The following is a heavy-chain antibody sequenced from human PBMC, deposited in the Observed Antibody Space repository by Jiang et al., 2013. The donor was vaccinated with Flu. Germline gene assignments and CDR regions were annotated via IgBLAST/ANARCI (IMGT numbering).Heavy chain of an antibody. CDR2: INPNSGAR. Sequence: SGAEVKKPGASVKVSCKASGYTFIGYYLHWVRQAPGQGLEWMGWINPNSGARNYAQNFQGRVTMTRDTSISTAYMELSRLRSDDTAVYYCASGLMRYYYAGDAFDIWGQGQWSPSLQ. CDR3: ASGLMRYYYAGDAFDI. J-gene: IGHJ3*02. D-gene: IGHD3-22*01. CDR1: GYTFIGYY. V-gene: IGHV1-2*02.